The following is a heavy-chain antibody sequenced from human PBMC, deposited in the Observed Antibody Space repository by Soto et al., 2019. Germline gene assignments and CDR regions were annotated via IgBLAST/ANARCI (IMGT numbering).Heavy chain of an antibody. CDR3: AKASSISWGVFDY. J-gene: IGHJ4*02. CDR1: GFTFSGSA. Sequence: EVQLLESGGGLVQPGGSLRLSCAASGFTFSGSAMTWVRQAPGKGLEWVSFISGNSGTTYFADSVKGRFTISRDNSKSTLYLQMNSLRAEDTALYYCAKASSISWGVFDYWGQGTLITVSS. D-gene: IGHD6-13*01. CDR2: ISGNSGTT. V-gene: IGHV3-23*01.